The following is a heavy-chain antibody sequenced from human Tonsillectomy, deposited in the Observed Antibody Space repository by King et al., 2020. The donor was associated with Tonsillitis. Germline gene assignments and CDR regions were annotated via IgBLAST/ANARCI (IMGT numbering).Heavy chain of an antibody. CDR1: GGSFSGYY. J-gene: IGHJ4*02. Sequence: VQLQQCGAGLLKPSETLSLTCAVYGGSFSGYYWSWIRQPPGKGLEWIGEINHSGSTNYNPSLKSVVTISVDTSKNQFSLKLRSVTAAAPAVYYCARGAGKAGAGRGTAEEWGQGTLGTVS. D-gene: IGHD6-13*01. CDR2: INHSGST. CDR3: ARGAGKAGAGRGTAEE. V-gene: IGHV4-34*01.